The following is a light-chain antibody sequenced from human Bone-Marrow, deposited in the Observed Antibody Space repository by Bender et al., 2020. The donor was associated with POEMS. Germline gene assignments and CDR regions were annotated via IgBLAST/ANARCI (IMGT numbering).Light chain of an antibody. V-gene: IGLV2-14*02. J-gene: IGLJ3*02. CDR2: EGS. CDR1: SSDVGSYNV. Sequence: QSVLTQPPSVSGAPGQRVTISCTGTSSDVGSYNVVSWYQQHPGKAPKLMIYEGSQRPSGVSNRFSGSKSGNTASLTISGAQAVDEADYYCQAWDSSTFWVFGGGAKLTVL. CDR3: QAWDSSTFWV.